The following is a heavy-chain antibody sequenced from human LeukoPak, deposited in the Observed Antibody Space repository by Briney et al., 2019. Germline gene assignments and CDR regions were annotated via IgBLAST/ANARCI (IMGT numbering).Heavy chain of an antibody. CDR3: ARGVTIFGLLPYYYYMDV. V-gene: IGHV4-4*07. Sequence: SETLSLTCTVSGGSISSYYWSWIRQPAGKGLEWIGRIYTSGSTNYNPSLKSRVTMSVDTSKNQFSLKLSPVTAADTAVYYCARGVTIFGLLPYYYYMDVWGKGTTVTVSS. D-gene: IGHD3-3*01. J-gene: IGHJ6*03. CDR1: GGSISSYY. CDR2: IYTSGST.